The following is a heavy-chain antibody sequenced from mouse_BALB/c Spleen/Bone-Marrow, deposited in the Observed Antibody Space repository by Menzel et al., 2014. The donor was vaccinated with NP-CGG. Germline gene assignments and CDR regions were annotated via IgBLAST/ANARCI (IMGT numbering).Heavy chain of an antibody. Sequence: DVQLVESGGGLVQPGGSLKLSCAASGFTFSSYGMSWVRRTPDKRLEMIATINVNGDTTYHPDSVKGRFTISRDNVKNTLYLQMSSLKSEDTAMYYCARGYDYSSWFAYWGQGTLVTVSA. CDR1: GFTFSSYG. J-gene: IGHJ3*01. D-gene: IGHD2-4*01. CDR2: INVNGDTT. CDR3: ARGYDYSSWFAY. V-gene: IGHV5-6-3*01.